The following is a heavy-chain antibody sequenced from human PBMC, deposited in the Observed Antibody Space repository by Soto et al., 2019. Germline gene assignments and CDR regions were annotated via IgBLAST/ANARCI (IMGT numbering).Heavy chain of an antibody. CDR2: ISGSGGST. V-gene: IGHV3-23*01. CDR1: GFTFSSYA. D-gene: IGHD3-3*01. J-gene: IGHJ3*02. Sequence: GGSLRLSCAASGFTFSSYAMSWVRQAPGKGLEWVSAISGSGGSTYYADSVKGRFTISRDNSKNTLYLQMNSLRAEDTAVYYCAKDISSYYDFWSGPKEAFDIWGQGTMVTVSS. CDR3: AKDISSYYDFWSGPKEAFDI.